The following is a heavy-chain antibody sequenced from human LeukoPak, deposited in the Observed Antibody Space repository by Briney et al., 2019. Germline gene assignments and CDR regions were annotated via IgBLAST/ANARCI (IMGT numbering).Heavy chain of an antibody. J-gene: IGHJ4*02. V-gene: IGHV4-39*01. CDR2: IYYSGST. CDR3: ARHDNILTGYYIGYFDY. Sequence: SETLSLTCTVSGGSISSSSYYWGWIRQPPGKGLEWIGSIYYSGSTYYNPSLKSRVTISVDTSKNQFSLKLSSVTAADTAVYYCARHDNILTGYYIGYFDYWGQGTLVTVSS. D-gene: IGHD3-9*01. CDR1: GGSISSSSYY.